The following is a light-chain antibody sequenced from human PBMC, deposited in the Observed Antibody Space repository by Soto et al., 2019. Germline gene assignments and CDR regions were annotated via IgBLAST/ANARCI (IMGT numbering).Light chain of an antibody. J-gene: IGLJ1*01. CDR1: SSDVDGYNS. CDR2: DVT. CDR3: SSFTSSMTNV. Sequence: QSVLTQPASVSGSPGQSITISCTGTSSDVDGYNSVSWYQQHPGKAPKLILYDVTDRPSGVSYRFSGAKSGNTASLTISGLQAADEADYFCSSFTSSMTNVFGSGTKLTVL. V-gene: IGLV2-14*01.